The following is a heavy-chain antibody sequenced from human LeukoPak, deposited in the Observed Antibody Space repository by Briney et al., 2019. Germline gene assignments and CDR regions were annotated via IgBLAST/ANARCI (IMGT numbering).Heavy chain of an antibody. CDR2: ISSNGGSK. CDR3: ARERRYSGSRDDAFDI. Sequence: GSLRLSCAASGFTFSSYAMHWVRQAPGKGLEYVSAISSNGGSKYYANSVKGRFTISRENSKNTLYLQVGSLRAEDMAVYYCARERRYSGSRDDAFDIWGQGTMVTVSS. D-gene: IGHD1-26*01. V-gene: IGHV3-64*01. J-gene: IGHJ3*02. CDR1: GFTFSSYA.